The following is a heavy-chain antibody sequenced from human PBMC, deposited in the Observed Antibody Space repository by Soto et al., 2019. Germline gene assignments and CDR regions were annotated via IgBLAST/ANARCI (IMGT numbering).Heavy chain of an antibody. D-gene: IGHD3-16*01. Sequence: GGSLRLSCAASGFTVSSNYMSWVRQAPGKGLEWASVIYSGGSTYYADSVKGRFTISRHNSKNTLYLQMNSLRAEDTAVYYCARGPYPEFDYRGQGTLVTVSS. CDR3: ARGPYPEFDY. V-gene: IGHV3-53*04. CDR1: GFTVSSNY. CDR2: IYSGGST. J-gene: IGHJ4*02.